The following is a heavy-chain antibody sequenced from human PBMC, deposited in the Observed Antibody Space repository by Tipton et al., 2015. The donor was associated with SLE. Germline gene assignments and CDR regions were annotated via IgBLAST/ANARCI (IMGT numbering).Heavy chain of an antibody. V-gene: IGHV1-2*02. Sequence: QLVQSGAEVKKPGASVKVSCKASGYIFTDYYIHWVRQAPGQGLEWMGWINPNSGDTNYAQKFQGRVTMTRDTSISTAYMELSRLRSDDTAVYYCARTYYYDSSDEGNAFDIWGQGTMVTVSS. CDR3: ARTYYYDSSDEGNAFDI. J-gene: IGHJ3*02. CDR2: INPNSGDT. D-gene: IGHD3-22*01. CDR1: GYIFTDYY.